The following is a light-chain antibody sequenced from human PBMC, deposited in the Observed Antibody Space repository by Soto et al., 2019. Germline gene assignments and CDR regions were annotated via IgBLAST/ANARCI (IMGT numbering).Light chain of an antibody. Sequence: DIQMTQSPSTLSASVGDRVTITCRASQTINNWLAWYQQKPGKAPNLLIYHASNLETGVPSRFSGSVYGTEFTLTISSLQPDDFATYYCQHYNSYPWTFGQGTKV. CDR1: QTINNW. CDR2: HAS. CDR3: QHYNSYPWT. V-gene: IGKV1-5*01. J-gene: IGKJ1*01.